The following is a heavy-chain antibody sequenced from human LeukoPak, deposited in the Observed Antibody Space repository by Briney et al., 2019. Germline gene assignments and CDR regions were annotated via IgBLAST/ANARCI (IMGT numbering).Heavy chain of an antibody. V-gene: IGHV3-23*01. J-gene: IGHJ6*02. CDR1: GFTFSSYA. CDR3: AKGRSFSPYYYGMDV. D-gene: IGHD5-24*01. CDR2: ISGSGGST. Sequence: PGGSLRLSCAASGFTFSSYAMSWVRQAPGKGLEWVSAISGSGGSTYYADSVKGRFTFSRDNSKNTLYLQMNSLRAEDTAVYYCAKGRSFSPYYYGMDVWGQGTTVTVSS.